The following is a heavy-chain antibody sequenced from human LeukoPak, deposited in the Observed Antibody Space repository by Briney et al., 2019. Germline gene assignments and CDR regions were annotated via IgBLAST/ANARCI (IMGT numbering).Heavy chain of an antibody. V-gene: IGHV3-48*01. CDR1: GFTFSGYD. J-gene: IGHJ4*02. CDR3: AKAPIPYRLSSSSWYYFDY. D-gene: IGHD6-13*01. CDR2: TSSSSSTI. Sequence: GGSLRLSCAASGFTFSGYDMSWVRQAPGKGLEWVSYTSSSSSTIYYADSVKSRFTISRDNSKNTLYLQMNSLRAEDTAVYYCAKAPIPYRLSSSSWYYFDYWGQGTLVTVSS.